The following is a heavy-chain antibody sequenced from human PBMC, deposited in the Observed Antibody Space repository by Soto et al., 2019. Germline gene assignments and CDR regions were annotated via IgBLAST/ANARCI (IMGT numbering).Heavy chain of an antibody. CDR3: ARDFYDYVWGSYLRFDY. J-gene: IGHJ4*02. V-gene: IGHV3-48*03. CDR2: ISSSGSTI. Sequence: GGSLILSCAASGFTFSSYEMNWVRQAPGKGLEWVSYISSSGSTIYYADSVKGRFTISRDNAKNSLYLQMNSLRAEDTAVYYCARDFYDYVWGSYLRFDYWGQGTLVTVYS. CDR1: GFTFSSYE. D-gene: IGHD3-16*02.